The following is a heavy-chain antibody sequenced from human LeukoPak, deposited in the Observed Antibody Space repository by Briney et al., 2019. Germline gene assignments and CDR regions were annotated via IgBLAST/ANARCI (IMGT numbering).Heavy chain of an antibody. Sequence: SVKVSCKASGGTFSSYAISWVRQAPGQGLEWMGGIIPIFGTANYAQKFQGRVTITTDESTSTAYMELSSLRSEDTAVYYCARDHPDHSCYDHLAFDIWGQGTMVTGSS. D-gene: IGHD5-12*01. CDR3: ARDHPDHSCYDHLAFDI. CDR2: IIPIFGTA. V-gene: IGHV1-69*05. CDR1: GGTFSSYA. J-gene: IGHJ3*02.